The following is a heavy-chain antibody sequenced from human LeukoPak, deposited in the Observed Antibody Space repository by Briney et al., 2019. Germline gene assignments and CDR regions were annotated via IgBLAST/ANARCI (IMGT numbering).Heavy chain of an antibody. Sequence: GSSVKVSCKASGVTFSSYAISWVRQAPGQGLEWMGGIIPIFGTANYAQKFQGRVTITADESTSTAYMELSSLRSEDTAVYYCAREYYYDSSGYYHYWGQGTLVTVSS. D-gene: IGHD3-22*01. CDR1: GVTFSSYA. CDR2: IIPIFGTA. V-gene: IGHV1-69*01. J-gene: IGHJ4*02. CDR3: AREYYYDSSGYYHY.